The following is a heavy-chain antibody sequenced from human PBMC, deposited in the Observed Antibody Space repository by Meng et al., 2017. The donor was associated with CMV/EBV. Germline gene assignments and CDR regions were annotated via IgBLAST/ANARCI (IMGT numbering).Heavy chain of an antibody. Sequence: ASVKVSCKASGYTFTSYGISWVRQAPGQGLEWMGWISAYNGSTNYAQKLQGRVTMTTDTSTSTAYMELRSLRSDDTAVYYCARDSFVLRFLEWFDPDWFDPWGQGTLVTVSS. CDR2: ISAYNGST. V-gene: IGHV1-18*01. D-gene: IGHD3-3*01. J-gene: IGHJ5*02. CDR1: GYTFTSYG. CDR3: ARDSFVLRFLEWFDPDWFDP.